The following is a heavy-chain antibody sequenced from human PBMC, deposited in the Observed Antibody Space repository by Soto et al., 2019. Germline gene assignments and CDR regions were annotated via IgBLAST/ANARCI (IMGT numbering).Heavy chain of an antibody. CDR1: GDSISSYY. J-gene: IGHJ4*02. V-gene: IGHV4-59*08. CDR3: ARRAGAVPGRIDF. CDR2: IYYTGST. D-gene: IGHD6-19*01. Sequence: HVQLQESGPGLVKPSETLSLICTVSGDSISSYYWSWIRQPPGKGPEWIGFIYYTGSTNYNPSLKSRVTISVDTSKNQLSLKLSSVTAADTAVYYCARRAGAVPGRIDFWGQGTLVTVSS.